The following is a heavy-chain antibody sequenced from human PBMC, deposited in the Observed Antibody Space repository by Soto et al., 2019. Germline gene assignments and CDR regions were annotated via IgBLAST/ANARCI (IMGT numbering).Heavy chain of an antibody. CDR3: AGGIAARPLGY. J-gene: IGHJ4*02. Sequence: QLQLQESGSGLVKPSQTLSLTCAVSGGSISSGGFSWSWIRQPPGKGLESIGYIYHSGSTYYNPSLKSRVTISVDRSKNQFSLQLGSVAAADTAVYYCAGGIAARPLGYWGQGTLVTVSS. D-gene: IGHD6-6*01. V-gene: IGHV4-30-2*01. CDR1: GGSISSGGFS. CDR2: IYHSGST.